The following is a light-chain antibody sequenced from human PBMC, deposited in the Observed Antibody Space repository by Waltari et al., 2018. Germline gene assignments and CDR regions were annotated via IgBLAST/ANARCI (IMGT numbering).Light chain of an antibody. CDR1: QSVSSSY. CDR2: GAS. V-gene: IGKV3-20*01. J-gene: IGKJ4*01. Sequence: EIVLMQSPGTLSLSPGERVTLSCRASQSVSSSYLAWYQQKPGQAPRLLIYGASSRATGIPDRFSGSGSGTDFTLTISRLEPEDFAVYYCQQYGSSPRLTFGGGTKVEIK. CDR3: QQYGSSPRLT.